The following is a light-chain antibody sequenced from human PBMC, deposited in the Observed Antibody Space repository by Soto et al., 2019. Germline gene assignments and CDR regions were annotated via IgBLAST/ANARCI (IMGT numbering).Light chain of an antibody. CDR1: QSISSW. CDR2: TAS. Sequence: DIQMTQSPSTLSASVGDRVTITCRASQSISSWLAWYQQKPGKAPKLLISTASSLESGVPSRFSGSGSGTEFTLTISSLQPDDFATYYCQQYDSYSVTFGGGTKVEIK. V-gene: IGKV1-5*03. CDR3: QQYDSYSVT. J-gene: IGKJ4*01.